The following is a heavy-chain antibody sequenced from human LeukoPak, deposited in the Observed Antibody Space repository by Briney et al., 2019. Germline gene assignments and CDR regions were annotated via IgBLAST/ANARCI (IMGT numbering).Heavy chain of an antibody. CDR3: AAEGYCSSTSCRGAFDI. J-gene: IGHJ3*02. CDR2: IVVGSGNT. Sequence: SVKVSCKASGFTFTSSAVQWVRQARGQRLEWIGWIVVGSGNTNYAQKFQERVTITRDMSTSTAYMELSSLRSEDTAVYYCAAEGYCSSTSCRGAFDIWGQGTMVTVSS. D-gene: IGHD2-2*01. CDR1: GFTFTSSA. V-gene: IGHV1-58*01.